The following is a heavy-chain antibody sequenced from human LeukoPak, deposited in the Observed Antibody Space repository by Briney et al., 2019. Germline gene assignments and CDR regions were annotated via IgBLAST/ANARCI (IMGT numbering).Heavy chain of an antibody. J-gene: IGHJ4*02. D-gene: IGHD2-2*02. CDR1: GGSISSSSYY. CDR2: IYYSGST. Sequence: PSETLSLTCTVSGGSISSSSYYWGWIRQRPGKGLEWIGSIYYSGSTYYNPSLKSRVTISVDTSKNQFSLKLSSVTAADTAVYYCARSPCSSTSCYRLATPGYYFDYWGQGTLVTVSS. V-gene: IGHV4-39*01. CDR3: ARSPCSSTSCYRLATPGYYFDY.